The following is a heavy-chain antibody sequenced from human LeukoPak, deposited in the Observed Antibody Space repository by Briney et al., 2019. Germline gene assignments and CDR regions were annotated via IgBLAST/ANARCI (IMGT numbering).Heavy chain of an antibody. V-gene: IGHV4-39*01. J-gene: IGHJ4*02. CDR3: ASHTVIMGYFDWLLGYFDY. CDR1: GGSISSSGYY. Sequence: PSETLSLTCTVSGGSISSSGYYWGWIRQPPGKGLEWIGSIYYSGSTYYNPSLKSRVTISVDTSKNQFSLKLSSVTAADTAVYYCASHTVIMGYFDWLLGYFDYWGQGTLVTVSS. D-gene: IGHD3-9*01. CDR2: IYYSGST.